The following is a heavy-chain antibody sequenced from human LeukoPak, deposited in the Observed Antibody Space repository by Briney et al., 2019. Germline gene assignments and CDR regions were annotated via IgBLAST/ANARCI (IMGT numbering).Heavy chain of an antibody. D-gene: IGHD3-3*01. CDR3: ARGPSAYYDFWSGYYKEVPFDY. CDR1: GYTFTSYD. CDR2: MNPNSGNT. Sequence: RASVKVSCKASGYTFTSYDINWVRQATGQGLEWMGWMNPNSGNTGYAQKFQGRVTMTRNTSISTAYMELSSLRSEDTAVYYCARGPSAYYDFWSGYYKEVPFDYWGQGTLVTVSS. J-gene: IGHJ4*02. V-gene: IGHV1-8*01.